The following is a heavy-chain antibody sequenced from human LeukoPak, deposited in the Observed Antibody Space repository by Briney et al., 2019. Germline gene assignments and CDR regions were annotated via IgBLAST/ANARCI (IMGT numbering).Heavy chain of an antibody. V-gene: IGHV3-23*01. Sequence: GGSQRLSCAASGFTFSSYAMSWVRQAPVKGREWVSAISGSGGSTYYADSVKGRFTISRDNSKNTLYLQMNSLRAEDTAVYYCAKDRSGSYNRYYFDYWGQGTLVTVSS. CDR1: GFTFSSYA. CDR3: AKDRSGSYNRYYFDY. CDR2: ISGSGGST. J-gene: IGHJ4*02. D-gene: IGHD1-26*01.